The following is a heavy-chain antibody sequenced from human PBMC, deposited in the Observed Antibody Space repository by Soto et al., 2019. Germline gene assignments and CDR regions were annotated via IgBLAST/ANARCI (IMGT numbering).Heavy chain of an antibody. CDR1: GYSIGTAYY. D-gene: IGHD2-15*01. V-gene: IGHV4-38-2*02. J-gene: IGHJ4*02. CDR2: IKHSGSS. Sequence: SETLSLTCAVSGYSIGTAYYWGWIRQPPGKGLEWIASIKHSGSSYYSQSLKSRVTISIDASKNHFSLNLTSVNAADTAVYYCVREKLAGRGGFDYWGQGILVTAPQ. CDR3: VREKLAGRGGFDY.